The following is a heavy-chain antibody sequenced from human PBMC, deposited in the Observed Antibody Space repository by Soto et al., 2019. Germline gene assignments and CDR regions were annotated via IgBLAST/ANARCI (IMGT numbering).Heavy chain of an antibody. CDR2: ILPIFGTA. V-gene: IGHV1-69*12. J-gene: IGHJ3*02. D-gene: IGHD4-4*01. CDR3: ALGLELGGNSDAFEI. CDR1: GGTFSTSS. Sequence: QAHLVQSGAEVKKPGSSVKVSCKASGGTFSTSSINWVRQAPGQGLEWMGGILPIFGTADYAQRVLGRVTLPAAASTTTAYMELRSLRSEDTAVYSCALGLELGGNSDAFEIWGQGTMVIVSS.